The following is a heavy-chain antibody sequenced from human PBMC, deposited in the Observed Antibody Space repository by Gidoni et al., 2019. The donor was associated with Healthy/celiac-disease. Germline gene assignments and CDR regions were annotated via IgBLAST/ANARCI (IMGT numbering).Heavy chain of an antibody. V-gene: IGHV3-74*01. J-gene: IGHJ3*02. CDR3: AREGIQMGAFDI. CDR1: GFTFSSYW. D-gene: IGHD5-18*01. Sequence: EVQLVESGGGLVQPGGSLRLSCAASGFTFSSYWMHWVRQAPGKGLVWVSRINSDGSSTSYADSVKGRFTISRDNAKNTLYLQMNSLRAEDTAVYYYAREGIQMGAFDIWGQGTMVTVSS. CDR2: INSDGSST.